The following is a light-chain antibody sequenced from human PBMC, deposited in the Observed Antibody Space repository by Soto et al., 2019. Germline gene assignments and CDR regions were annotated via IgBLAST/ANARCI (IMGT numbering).Light chain of an antibody. V-gene: IGLV2-8*01. CDR2: EVS. Sequence: QSVLTQPPSASGSPGQSVTISCTGTSSDVGAYNYVSWYQQLPGKAPKLIIYEVSKRPSGVPDRFSGSKSGNTASLTVSGLQAEDEADYYYTSYAGTYTLLHVFVTGTK. CDR1: SSDVGAYNY. J-gene: IGLJ1*01. CDR3: TSYAGTYTLLHV.